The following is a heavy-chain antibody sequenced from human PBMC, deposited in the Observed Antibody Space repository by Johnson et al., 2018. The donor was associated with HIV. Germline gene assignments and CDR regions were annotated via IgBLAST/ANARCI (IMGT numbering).Heavy chain of an antibody. CDR1: GFTFSSYA. V-gene: IGHV3-48*04. CDR2: ISATGITL. D-gene: IGHD1-26*01. Sequence: EVQLVESGGGVVQPGRSLRLSCAASGFTFSSYAMHWIRQPPGKGLEWVSSISATGITLYYADSVKGRFTISRDNAKNSLYLQMNSLRAEDTALYYCARYRTGGSYPRAFDIWGQGTMVTVSS. CDR3: ARYRTGGSYPRAFDI. J-gene: IGHJ3*02.